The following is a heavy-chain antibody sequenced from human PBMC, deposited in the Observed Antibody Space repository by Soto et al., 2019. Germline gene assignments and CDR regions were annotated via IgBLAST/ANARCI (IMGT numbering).Heavy chain of an antibody. V-gene: IGHV4-59*01. CDR1: GGSISSYF. CDR3: ARGRGGTYDAFDI. Sequence: QVQLQESGPRLVKPSETLSLTCTVSGGSISSYFWSWIQQSPGEGLEWIGYIFYSGTTNYSPSLKSRVTMSLGTAKNQFSLNLTSVTAADTAVYYCARGRGGTYDAFDIWGQGTMVTVSS. D-gene: IGHD1-26*01. CDR2: IFYSGTT. J-gene: IGHJ3*02.